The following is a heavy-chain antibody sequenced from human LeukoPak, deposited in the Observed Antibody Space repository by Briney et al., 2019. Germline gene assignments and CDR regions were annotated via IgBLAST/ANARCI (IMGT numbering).Heavy chain of an antibody. CDR1: GFTFDDYA. CDR2: INTDGSST. V-gene: IGHV3-74*01. J-gene: IGHJ3*02. Sequence: GGSLSLSCAASGFTFDDYAMHWVRQAPGKGLVWVSRINTDGSSTSYADSVKGRFTISRDNAKNTLYLQMNSLRAEDTAVYYCARVLPSGSHDPGAFDIWGQGTMVTVSS. D-gene: IGHD1-26*01. CDR3: ARVLPSGSHDPGAFDI.